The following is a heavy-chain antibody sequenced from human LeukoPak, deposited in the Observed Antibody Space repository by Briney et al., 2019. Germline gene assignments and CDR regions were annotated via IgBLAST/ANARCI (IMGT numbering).Heavy chain of an antibody. CDR2: ISYDGSNK. Sequence: GRSLRLSCAASGFTFSSYAMHWVRQAPGKGLEWVAVISYDGSNKYYADSVKGRFTISRDNSKNTLYLQMNSLRAEDTAVYYCARDFGYWGQGTLVTVSS. V-gene: IGHV3-30*04. J-gene: IGHJ4*02. CDR1: GFTFSSYA. CDR3: ARDFGY.